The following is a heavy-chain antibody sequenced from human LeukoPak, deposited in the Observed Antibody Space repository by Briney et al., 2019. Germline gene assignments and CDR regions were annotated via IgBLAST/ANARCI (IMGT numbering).Heavy chain of an antibody. CDR2: ISGSGGST. Sequence: PGGSLRLSCAASGFTFTSYAMSWVRQAPGKGREWVSGISGSGGSTYYADSVKGRFTISRDNSKNTLYLQMNSLRAEDTAVYYRAKEGDYGDYGNDYWGQGTLVTVSS. V-gene: IGHV3-23*01. D-gene: IGHD4-17*01. CDR1: GFTFTSYA. CDR3: AKEGDYGDYGNDY. J-gene: IGHJ4*02.